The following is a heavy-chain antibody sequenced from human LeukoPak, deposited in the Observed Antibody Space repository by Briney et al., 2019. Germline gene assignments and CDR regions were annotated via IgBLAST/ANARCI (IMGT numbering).Heavy chain of an antibody. CDR2: ISSSSNTI. CDR1: GFTFSSYS. J-gene: IGHJ4*02. Sequence: GGSLRLSCAASGFTFSSYSMNWVRQAPGKGLEWVSYISSSSNTIYYADSVKGRFTISRDNAKNSLYLQMYSLRDGDTAVYYCARARSGYYFDYWGQGTLVTVSS. V-gene: IGHV3-48*02. CDR3: ARARSGYYFDY. D-gene: IGHD5-12*01.